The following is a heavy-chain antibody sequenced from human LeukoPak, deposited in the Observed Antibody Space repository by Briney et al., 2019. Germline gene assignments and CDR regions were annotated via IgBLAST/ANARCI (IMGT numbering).Heavy chain of an antibody. CDR2: IYYSGST. J-gene: IGHJ6*02. CDR1: GGSISSYY. D-gene: IGHD2-8*01. V-gene: IGHV4-59*01. Sequence: SETLSLTCTVAGGSISSYYWSWIRQPPGKGLEWIGYIYYSGSTNYNPSLKSRVTISVDTSNNQFSLKLSSVTAADTAAYYCAIPPYCTNGVCYSGVWGQGTTVTVSS. CDR3: AIPPYCTNGVCYSGV.